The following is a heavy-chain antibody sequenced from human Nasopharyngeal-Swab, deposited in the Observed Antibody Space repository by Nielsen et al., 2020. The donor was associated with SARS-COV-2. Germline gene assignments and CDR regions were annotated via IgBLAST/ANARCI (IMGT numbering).Heavy chain of an antibody. J-gene: IGHJ3*02. V-gene: IGHV5-51*01. CDR2: IYPDDSET. Sequence: GESLKISCNSSGSTFGNYWIAWVRQMPGKGLEWMGVIYPDDSETRYSPSFQGHVTMSADKSIRTAYLQWSTLKASDTAIYYCARRVWGDDAFDIWGQGTMVTVSS. D-gene: IGHD3-16*01. CDR3: ARRVWGDDAFDI. CDR1: GSTFGNYW.